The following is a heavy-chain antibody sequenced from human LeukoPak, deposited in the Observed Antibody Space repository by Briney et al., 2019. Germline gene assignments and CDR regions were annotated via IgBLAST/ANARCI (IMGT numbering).Heavy chain of an antibody. V-gene: IGHV4-4*07. J-gene: IGHJ3*02. D-gene: IGHD5-18*01. CDR2: IYYSGST. CDR3: ARVLRGRYRGAFDI. CDR1: GGSISSCY. Sequence: SETLSLTCTVSGGSISSCYWSWIRQPAGKGLEWIGSIYYSGSTYYNPSLKSRVTISVDTSKNQFSLKLSSVTAADTAVYYCARVLRGRYRGAFDIWGQGTMVTVSS.